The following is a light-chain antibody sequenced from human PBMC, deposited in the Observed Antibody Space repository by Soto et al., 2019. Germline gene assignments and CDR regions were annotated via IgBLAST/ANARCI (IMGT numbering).Light chain of an antibody. J-gene: IGKJ2*01. V-gene: IGKV3-20*01. Sequence: EIVLTQSPGTVSLSPGERATLSCRASRSISIAYLVWYQQKPGQAPRLLIYGASTRATGIPDRFSASGSGTDFTRTISRLEPADFAVYYCQQYCSSPYTFGQGTNLEI. CDR1: RSISIAY. CDR2: GAS. CDR3: QQYCSSPYT.